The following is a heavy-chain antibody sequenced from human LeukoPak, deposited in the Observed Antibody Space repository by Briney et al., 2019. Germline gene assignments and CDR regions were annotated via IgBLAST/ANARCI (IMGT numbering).Heavy chain of an antibody. Sequence: SVKVSCKASGGTFSSYAISWVRQAPGQGLEWMGGIIPIFGTANYAQKFQGRVTITADESTSTAYMEQSSLRSEDTAVYYCATPRREYYYDSSGYHYWFDPWGQGTLVTVSS. D-gene: IGHD3-22*01. CDR2: IIPIFGTA. CDR1: GGTFSSYA. V-gene: IGHV1-69*01. CDR3: ATPRREYYYDSSGYHYWFDP. J-gene: IGHJ5*02.